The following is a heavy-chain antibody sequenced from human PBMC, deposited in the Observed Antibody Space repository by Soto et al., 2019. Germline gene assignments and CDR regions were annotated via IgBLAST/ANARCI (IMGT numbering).Heavy chain of an antibody. Sequence: QLQLQESGPGLVKPSETLSLTCTVSGGSISSSSYYWGWIRQPPGKGLEWIGSIYYSGSTYYNPSLKSRVTISVDTSKNQFSLKLSSVTAADTAVYYCARRAKGVVPPLWGQGTLVTVSS. V-gene: IGHV4-39*01. D-gene: IGHD2-15*01. CDR2: IYYSGST. CDR1: GGSISSSSYY. J-gene: IGHJ4*02. CDR3: ARRAKGVVPPL.